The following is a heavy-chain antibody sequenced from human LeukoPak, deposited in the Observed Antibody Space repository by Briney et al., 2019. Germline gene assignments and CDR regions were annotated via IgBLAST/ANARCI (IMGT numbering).Heavy chain of an antibody. CDR2: IKQDGSEK. Sequence: GGSLRPSCAASGFTFSSYWMSWARHAPGKGLEWLTNIKQDGSEKYYVASVKGRFTISRENAKNSLYLQMNSLRAEDTAVYYCARDYSSGWYGGFDYWGQGPLVTVSS. J-gene: IGHJ4*02. V-gene: IGHV3-7*01. CDR1: GFTFSSYW. D-gene: IGHD6-19*01. CDR3: ARDYSSGWYGGFDY.